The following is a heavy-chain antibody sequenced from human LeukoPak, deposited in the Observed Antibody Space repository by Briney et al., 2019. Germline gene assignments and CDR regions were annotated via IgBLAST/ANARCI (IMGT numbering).Heavy chain of an antibody. J-gene: IGHJ4*02. Sequence: VASVKVSCTASGYTFTSYDINWVRQAPGQGLEWMGWINTNTGNPTYAQGFTGRFVFSLDTSVSTAYLQISSLKAEDTAVYYCARVPGSSGWYNYIDYWGQGTLVTVSS. CDR3: ARVPGSSGWYNYIDY. CDR2: INTNTGNP. D-gene: IGHD6-19*01. V-gene: IGHV7-4-1*02. CDR1: GYTFTSYD.